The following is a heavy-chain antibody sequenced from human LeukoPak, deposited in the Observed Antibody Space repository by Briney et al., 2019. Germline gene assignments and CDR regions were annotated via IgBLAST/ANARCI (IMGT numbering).Heavy chain of an antibody. D-gene: IGHD5-12*01. V-gene: IGHV1-2*02. CDR1: GYTFTGYY. CDR2: INPNSGGT. Sequence: ASVKVSCKASGYTFTGYYLHWVRQAPGQGLEWMGWINPNSGGTNYAQKFQGRVTMTRDTSISTAYMELSRLRSDDTAVYYCARDRYSGYDSYYWGQGTLVTVSS. J-gene: IGHJ4*02. CDR3: ARDRYSGYDSYY.